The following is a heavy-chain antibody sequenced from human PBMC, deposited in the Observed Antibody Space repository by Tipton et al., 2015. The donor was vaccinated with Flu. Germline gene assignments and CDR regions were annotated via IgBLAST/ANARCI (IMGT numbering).Heavy chain of an antibody. V-gene: IGHV4-61*01. CDR2: IYYSGGT. CDR1: GASFGSGYY. J-gene: IGHJ6*02. CDR3: ARARAPYYYYAMDV. D-gene: IGHD3-10*01. Sequence: GASFGSGYYWGWIRQPPGKGLEWIGYIYYSGGTKYNPSLQSRLTISVDSSKNQLSLKLTSVTAADTAVYYCARARAPYYYYAMDVWGQGATVTVS.